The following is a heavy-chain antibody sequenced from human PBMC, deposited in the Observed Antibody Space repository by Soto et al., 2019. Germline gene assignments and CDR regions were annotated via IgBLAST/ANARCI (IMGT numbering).Heavy chain of an antibody. V-gene: IGHV4-39*01. J-gene: IGHJ4*02. CDR2: IYYSGST. CDR1: GGSISSSSYY. Sequence: PSETLSLTCTVSGGSISSSSYYWGWIRQPPGKGLEWIGSIYYSGSTYYNPSLKSRVTISVDTSKNQFSLKLSSVTAADTAVYYCARYKRLRTTSDYWGQGTLVTVSS. CDR3: ARYKRLRTTSDY. D-gene: IGHD1-7*01.